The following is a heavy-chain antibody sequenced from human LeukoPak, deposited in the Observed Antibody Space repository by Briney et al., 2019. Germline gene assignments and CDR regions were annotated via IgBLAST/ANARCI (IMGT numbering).Heavy chain of an antibody. D-gene: IGHD2-2*01. Sequence: GGSLRLSCAASGFTFSSYSMNWVRQAPGKGLEWVSSISSSSSYIYYADSVKGRFTISRDNAKNSLYLQMNCLRAEDTAVYYCARAWQDIVVVPAAIGYWGQGTLVTVSS. CDR3: ARAWQDIVVVPAAIGY. CDR1: GFTFSSYS. V-gene: IGHV3-21*01. J-gene: IGHJ4*02. CDR2: ISSSSSYI.